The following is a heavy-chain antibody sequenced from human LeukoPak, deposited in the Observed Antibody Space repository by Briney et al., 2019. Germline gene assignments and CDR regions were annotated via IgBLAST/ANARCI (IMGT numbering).Heavy chain of an antibody. CDR1: GGTFSSYA. CDR2: IIPILGIA. Sequence: ASVKVSCKASGGTFSSYAISWVRQAPGQGLEWMGRIIPILGIANYAQKFQGRVTITADKSTSTAYMELSSLRSEDTAVYYCARTWADLYYFDYWGQGTLVTVSS. V-gene: IGHV1-69*04. CDR3: ARTWADLYYFDY. D-gene: IGHD6-19*01. J-gene: IGHJ4*02.